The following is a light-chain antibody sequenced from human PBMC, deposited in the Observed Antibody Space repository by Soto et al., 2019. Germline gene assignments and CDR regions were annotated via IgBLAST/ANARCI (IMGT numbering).Light chain of an antibody. V-gene: IGKV3-20*01. CDR3: HQYGGSPTWT. CDR1: QSVSSSY. CDR2: GTS. Sequence: EIVLTQSPGTLSLSPGERATLSCRASQSVSSSYLAWYQQKPGQAPRLLIYGTSSRATGIPDRFSGGGSGTDFRLTISRLEPDDFAVYYCHQYGGSPTWTFGQGTKVEIK. J-gene: IGKJ1*01.